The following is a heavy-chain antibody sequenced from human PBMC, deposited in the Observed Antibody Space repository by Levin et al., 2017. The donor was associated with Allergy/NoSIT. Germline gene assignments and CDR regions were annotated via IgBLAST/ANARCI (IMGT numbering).Heavy chain of an antibody. V-gene: IGHV4-39*01. CDR3: ARQITTVVTALHY. J-gene: IGHJ4*02. D-gene: IGHD4-23*01. CDR2: IYYSGST. CDR1: GGSISSSSYY. Sequence: SETLSLTCTVSGGSISSSSYYWGWIRQPPGKGLEWIGSIYYSGSTYYNPSLKSRVTISVDTSKNQFSLKLSSVTAADTAVYYCARQITTVVTALHYWGQGTLVTVSS.